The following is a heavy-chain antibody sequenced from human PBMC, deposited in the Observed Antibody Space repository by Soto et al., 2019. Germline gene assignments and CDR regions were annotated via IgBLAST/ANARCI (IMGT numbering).Heavy chain of an antibody. J-gene: IGHJ4*02. Sequence: EVQLVESGGGLVKPGGSLRLSCAASGFTFSNAWMSWVRQAPGKGPEWVGRIKSRADGGTADHAAPVKGRFVISRDDSKNTLYLQMNSLKTEDTAVYYCATLGGNLGAFDYWGQGTLVTVSS. CDR2: IKSRADGGTA. D-gene: IGHD3-16*01. V-gene: IGHV3-15*01. CDR1: GFTFSNAW. CDR3: ATLGGNLGAFDY.